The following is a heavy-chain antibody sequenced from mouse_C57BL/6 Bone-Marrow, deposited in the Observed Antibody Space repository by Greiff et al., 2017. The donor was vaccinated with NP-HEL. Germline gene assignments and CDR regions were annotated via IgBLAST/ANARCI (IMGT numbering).Heavy chain of an antibody. Sequence: QVHLKQPGAELVMPGASVKLSCKASGYTFTSYWMHWVKQRPGQGLEWIGEIDPSDSYTNYNQKFKGKSTLTVDKSSSTAYMQLSSLTSEDSAVYYCARGSWFADWDQGTLVTVSA. CDR3: ARGSWFAD. CDR2: IDPSDSYT. V-gene: IGHV1-69*01. CDR1: GYTFTSYW. J-gene: IGHJ3*01.